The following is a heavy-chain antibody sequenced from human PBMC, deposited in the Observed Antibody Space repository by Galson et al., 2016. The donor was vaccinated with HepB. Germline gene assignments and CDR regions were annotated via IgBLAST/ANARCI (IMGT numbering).Heavy chain of an antibody. CDR1: GFSFSRNW. CDR2: IKGDGSEK. Sequence: SLRLSCAASGFSFSRNWMSWVRQAPGKGLEWVASIKGDGSEKNYAESVKGRFSISRDNGKNSLDLQMNSLRDDDTAVYYCARDNYPWEYQLLSAGSLFKRRENWCDPWGQGTLVTVAS. D-gene: IGHD2-2*01. CDR3: ARDNYPWEYQLLSAGSLFKRRENWCDP. V-gene: IGHV3-7*03. J-gene: IGHJ5*02.